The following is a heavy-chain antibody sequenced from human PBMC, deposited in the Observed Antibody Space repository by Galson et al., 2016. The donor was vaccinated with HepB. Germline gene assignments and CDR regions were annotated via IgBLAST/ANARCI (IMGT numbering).Heavy chain of an antibody. CDR2: IIPMFRTP. CDR1: GGIFSTFG. Sequence: SVKVSCKASGGIFSTFGISWARQAPGQGLEWMGGIIPMFRTPTYAQKFQGRVTITADEGTRTAYMDLSSLRPEDTALYYCARVADYGDAYYYYAMDVWGPGTTVTVSS. V-gene: IGHV1-69*13. J-gene: IGHJ6*02. D-gene: IGHD4-17*01. CDR3: ARVADYGDAYYYYAMDV.